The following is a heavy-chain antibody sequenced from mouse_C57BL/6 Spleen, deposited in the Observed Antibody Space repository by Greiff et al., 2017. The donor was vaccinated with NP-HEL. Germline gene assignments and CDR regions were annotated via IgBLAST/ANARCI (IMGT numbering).Heavy chain of an antibody. CDR3: ASGSSSYYYAMDY. J-gene: IGHJ4*01. D-gene: IGHD1-1*01. CDR1: GFTFSSYA. Sequence: EVHLVESGGGLVKPGGSLKLSCAASGFTFSSYAMSWVRQTPEKRLEWVATISDGGSYTYYPDNVKGRFTISRDNAKNNLYLQMSHLKSEDTAMYYCASGSSSYYYAMDYWGQGTSVTVSS. CDR2: ISDGGSYT. V-gene: IGHV5-4*01.